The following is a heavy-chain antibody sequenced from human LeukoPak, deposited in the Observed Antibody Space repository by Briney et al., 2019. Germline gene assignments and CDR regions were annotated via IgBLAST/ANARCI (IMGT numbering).Heavy chain of an antibody. CDR3: ARGGKAGAGEALDI. CDR1: GFTFSDYD. D-gene: IGHD4/OR15-4a*01. V-gene: IGHV3-21*01. CDR2: FSSIGTYK. Sequence: GGPLRLSCAASGFTFSDYDMHWVRQAPGQGLEWVSLFSSIGTYKYYADSVKGRFTISRDNARSSLFLQLSSLRAGDTGLYYCARGGKAGAGEALDIWGPGTMVTVSS. J-gene: IGHJ3*02.